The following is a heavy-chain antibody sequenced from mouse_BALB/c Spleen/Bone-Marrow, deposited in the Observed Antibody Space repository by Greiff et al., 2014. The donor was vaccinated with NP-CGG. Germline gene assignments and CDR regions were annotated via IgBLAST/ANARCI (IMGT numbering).Heavy chain of an antibody. J-gene: IGHJ3*01. D-gene: IGHD1-1*01. CDR1: GYSITSDYA. CDR2: ISYSGNT. V-gene: IGHV3-2*02. CDR3: ARENYVSSPWFAY. Sequence: VQLKESGPGLVKPSQSLSLTCTVPGYSITSDYAWNWIRQFPGNKLEWMGYISYSGNTGYNPSLKSRISITRDTSKNQFFLQLNSVTTEDTATYYCARENYVSSPWFAYWGQGTLVTVSA.